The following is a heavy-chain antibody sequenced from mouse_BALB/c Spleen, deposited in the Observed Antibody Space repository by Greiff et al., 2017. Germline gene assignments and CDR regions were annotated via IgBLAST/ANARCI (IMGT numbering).Heavy chain of an antibody. Sequence: DVQLVESGGGLVQPGGSRKLSCAASGFTFSSFGMHWVRQAPEKGLEWVAYISSGSSTIYYADTVKGRFTISRDNPKNTLFLQMTSLRSEDTAMYYCAREGYYGSSSWFAYWGQGTLVTVSA. CDR2: ISSGSSTI. CDR3: AREGYYGSSSWFAY. J-gene: IGHJ3*01. D-gene: IGHD1-1*01. CDR1: GFTFSSFG. V-gene: IGHV5-17*02.